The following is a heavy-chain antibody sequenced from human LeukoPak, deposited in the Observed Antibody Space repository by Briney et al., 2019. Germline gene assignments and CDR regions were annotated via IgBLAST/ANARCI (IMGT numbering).Heavy chain of an antibody. CDR3: ARHGDASGWHLKPDH. D-gene: IGHD6-19*01. Sequence: GESLKISCKGSGYSFTSYWIGWVRQMPGKGLEWMGIIYPGDSDTTYSPSFQGQVTISADKSITTAYLQWSSLKASDTAMYYCARHGDASGWHLKPDHWGQGTQVTVAS. CDR1: GYSFTSYW. V-gene: IGHV5-51*01. J-gene: IGHJ4*02. CDR2: IYPGDSDT.